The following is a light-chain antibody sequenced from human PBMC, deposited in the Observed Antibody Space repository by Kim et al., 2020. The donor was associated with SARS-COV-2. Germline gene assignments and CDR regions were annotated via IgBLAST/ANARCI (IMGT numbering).Light chain of an antibody. CDR1: QSVNNDH. CDR2: VAA. J-gene: IGKJ2*01. CDR3: QQYGSSPYT. V-gene: IGKV3-20*01. Sequence: EFVLTQSPGTLSLSPGERATLSCRASQSVNNDHLAWYQQKPGQPPRLLIYVAAYRATGIPDRFSGSGSGTDFTLTISRLEPEDFAVYYCQQYGSSPYTFGQGTKLEI.